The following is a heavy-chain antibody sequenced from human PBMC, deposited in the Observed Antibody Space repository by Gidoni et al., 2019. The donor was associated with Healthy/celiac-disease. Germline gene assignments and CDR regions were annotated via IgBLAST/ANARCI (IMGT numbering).Heavy chain of an antibody. V-gene: IGHV3-30*04. CDR3: AAPPGADYYDSSGIYFDY. J-gene: IGHJ4*02. Sequence: QVQLVASGGGVVQPGRSLRLSCAASGFPFSSYAMHWVRQAPGKGLEWVAVISYDGSNKYYADSVKGRFTISRDNSKNTLYLQMNSLRAEDTAVYYCAAPPGADYYDSSGIYFDYWGQGTLVTVSS. D-gene: IGHD3-22*01. CDR1: GFPFSSYA. CDR2: ISYDGSNK.